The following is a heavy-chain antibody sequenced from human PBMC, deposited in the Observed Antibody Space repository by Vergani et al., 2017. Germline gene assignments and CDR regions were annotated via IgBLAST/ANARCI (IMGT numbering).Heavy chain of an antibody. CDR3: AGDVRLLYNRVDP. D-gene: IGHD1-14*01. CDR1: GFTFNQYG. V-gene: IGHV3-33*01. Sequence: QVQLVESGGGVVQPGRSLPLSCAASGFTFNQYGMHWVRQAPGKGLEWVAVTWHDGNNKQYADSVKGRFTISRDNSKSTMYLQMNSLGDEDTGVYYCAGDVRLLYNRVDPWGQGTLVTVSS. CDR2: TWHDGNNK. J-gene: IGHJ5*02.